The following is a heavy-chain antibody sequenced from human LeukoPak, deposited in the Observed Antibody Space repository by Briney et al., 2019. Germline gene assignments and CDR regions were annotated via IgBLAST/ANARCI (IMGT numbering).Heavy chain of an antibody. V-gene: IGHV3-43*01. CDR1: GFTFSSYS. CDR3: AKDMSGSGSYSSGVDY. J-gene: IGHJ4*02. D-gene: IGHD3-10*01. Sequence: GGSLRLSCAASGFTFSSYSMNWVRQAPGKGLEWVSLISWDGGSTYYADSVKGRFTISRDNSKNSLYLQMNSLRTEDTALYYCAKDMSGSGSYSSGVDYWGQGTLVTVSS. CDR2: ISWDGGST.